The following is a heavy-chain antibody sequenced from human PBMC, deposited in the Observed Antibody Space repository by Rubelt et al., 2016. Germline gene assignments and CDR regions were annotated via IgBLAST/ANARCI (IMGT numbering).Heavy chain of an antibody. CDR2: MSPYTGSA. Sequence: QVQLVQSGAEVKKPGASVKVSCKTSGFSFTRYYIHWLRQAHGQGLEWLGWMSPYTGSAHYAQKFQGWVTMTSETSISTADLELPRLRIDDTAVYYCAKEAGDYSEFDSWGQGSLVTVSS. D-gene: IGHD2-15*01. V-gene: IGHV1-2*04. CDR3: AKEAGDYSEFDS. CDR1: GFSFTRYY. J-gene: IGHJ4*02.